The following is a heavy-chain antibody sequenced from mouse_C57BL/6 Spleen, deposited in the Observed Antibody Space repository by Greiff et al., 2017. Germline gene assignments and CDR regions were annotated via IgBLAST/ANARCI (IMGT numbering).Heavy chain of an antibody. CDR3: ASTYYDYDYAMDY. CDR1: GYTFTSYD. D-gene: IGHD2-4*01. V-gene: IGHV1-85*01. CDR2: IYPRAGST. Sequence: QVQLKQSGPELVKPGASVKLSCKASGYTFTSYDINWVKQRPGQGLEWIGWIYPRAGSTKYNEKFKGKATLTVDTSSSTAYMELHSLTSEDSAVYCCASTYYDYDYAMDYWGQGTSVTVSS. J-gene: IGHJ4*01.